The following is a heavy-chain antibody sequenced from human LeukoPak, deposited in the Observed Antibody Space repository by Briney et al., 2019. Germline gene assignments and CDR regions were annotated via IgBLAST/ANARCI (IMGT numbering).Heavy chain of an antibody. D-gene: IGHD1-26*01. CDR1: GGSISSYY. CDR3: ARTDSGSAIDY. V-gene: IGHV4-59*01. CDR2: IYYSGST. Sequence: PSETLSLTCTVSGGSISSYYWSWIRQPPGKGLEWIGYIYYSGSTNYNPSLKSRVTISMNSSKNQFSLKLSSVTAADTAVYYCARTDSGSAIDYWGQGTLATVSS. J-gene: IGHJ4*02.